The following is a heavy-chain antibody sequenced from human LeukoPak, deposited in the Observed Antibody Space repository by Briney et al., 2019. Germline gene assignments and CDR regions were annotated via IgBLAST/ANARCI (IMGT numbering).Heavy chain of an antibody. J-gene: IGHJ6*02. CDR3: ARVRPHYYYYGMDV. CDR1: GGSISSGGYY. CDR2: IYYSGST. V-gene: IGHV4-31*03. D-gene: IGHD3-10*01. Sequence: PSETLSLTCTVSGGSISSGGYYWSWIRQHPGKGLEWIGYIYYSGSTYYNPSPKSRVTISVDTSKNQFSLKLSSVTAADTAVYYCARVRPHYYYYGMDVWGQGTTVTVSS.